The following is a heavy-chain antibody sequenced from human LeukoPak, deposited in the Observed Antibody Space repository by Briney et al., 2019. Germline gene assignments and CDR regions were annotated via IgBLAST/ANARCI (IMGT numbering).Heavy chain of an antibody. CDR1: SGSISTGSYY. Sequence: SGTLSLTCTVSSGSISTGSYYWSRIRQPAGKGLEWIGRIYTSGSTNYNPSLESRVTISLDTSKNHFSLKLSSVTAADTAVYYCARAGNYVRGSYRYQAIDYWGQGTLVTVSS. J-gene: IGHJ4*02. CDR3: ARAGNYVRGSYRYQAIDY. CDR2: IYTSGST. D-gene: IGHD3-16*02. V-gene: IGHV4-61*02.